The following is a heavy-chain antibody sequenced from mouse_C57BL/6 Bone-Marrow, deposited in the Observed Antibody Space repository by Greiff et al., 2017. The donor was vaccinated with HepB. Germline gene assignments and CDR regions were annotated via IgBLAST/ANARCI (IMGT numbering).Heavy chain of an antibody. J-gene: IGHJ3*01. CDR3: TDYYGSSYGFAY. CDR1: GFNIKDDY. V-gene: IGHV14-4*01. CDR2: IDPENGDT. D-gene: IGHD1-1*01. Sequence: VQLKESGAELVRPGASVKLSCTASGFNIKDDYMHWVKQRPEQGLEWIGWIDPENGDTEYASKFQGKATITADTSSNTAYLQLSSLTSEDTSVYYCTDYYGSSYGFAYWSQGTLVTISA.